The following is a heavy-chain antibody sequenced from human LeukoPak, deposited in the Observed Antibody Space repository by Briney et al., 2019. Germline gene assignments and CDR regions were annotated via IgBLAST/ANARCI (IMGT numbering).Heavy chain of an antibody. CDR2: ISYDVSKT. Sequence: GGSLRLSCAASGFTFSTYAMHWVRQAPGKGLEWVAVISYDVSKTYYADSVKGRFTISRDNSKNTLYLQMNSLRAEDTAVYYCARDFSRGSYKGRDYYMDVWGKGTTVTVSS. D-gene: IGHD1-26*01. J-gene: IGHJ6*03. CDR1: GFTFSTYA. CDR3: ARDFSRGSYKGRDYYMDV. V-gene: IGHV3-30*04.